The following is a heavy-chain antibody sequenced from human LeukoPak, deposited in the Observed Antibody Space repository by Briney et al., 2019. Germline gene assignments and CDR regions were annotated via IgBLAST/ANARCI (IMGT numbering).Heavy chain of an antibody. CDR1: GGSISSYY. CDR3: ARALNGDYNFDY. J-gene: IGHJ4*02. Sequence: TLSLTCIVSGGSISSYYWSWIRQPPGKGLKWIGYIYYSGSTNYNPSLKSRVTISVDTSKNQFSLKLSSVTAADTAVYYCARALNGDYNFDYWGQGTLVTVSS. CDR2: IYYSGST. D-gene: IGHD4-17*01. V-gene: IGHV4-59*01.